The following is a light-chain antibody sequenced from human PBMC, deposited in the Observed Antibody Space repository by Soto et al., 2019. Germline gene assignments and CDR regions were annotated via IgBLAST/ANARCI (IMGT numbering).Light chain of an antibody. V-gene: IGKV1-9*01. CDR3: QQLNSYPRT. CDR2: AAS. Sequence: IQLTQSPSSLSASVVDRVTITCRASQGISSYLAWYQQKKGKAPKLLIYAASTLQSGVPSRFRGSGSGTDFTLTLSRLQPEDFATYYCQQLNSYPRTFGQGTRLEIK. CDR1: QGISSY. J-gene: IGKJ5*01.